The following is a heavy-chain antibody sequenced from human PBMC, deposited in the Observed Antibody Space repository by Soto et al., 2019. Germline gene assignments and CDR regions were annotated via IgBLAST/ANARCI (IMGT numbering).Heavy chain of an antibody. CDR1: GGSISSYY. Sequence: LSLTCTVSGGSISSYYWSWIRQPAGKGLEWIGRIYTSGSTNYNPSLKSRVTMSVDTSKNQFSLKLSSVTAADTAVYYCARVGYRSSWYEDGMDVWGQGTTVTVSS. CDR3: ARVGYRSSWYEDGMDV. D-gene: IGHD6-13*01. J-gene: IGHJ6*02. V-gene: IGHV4-4*07. CDR2: IYTSGST.